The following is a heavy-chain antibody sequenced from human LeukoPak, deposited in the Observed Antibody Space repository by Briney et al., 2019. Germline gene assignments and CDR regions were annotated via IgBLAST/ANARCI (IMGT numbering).Heavy chain of an antibody. CDR3: ARAIYYDSSGPDY. V-gene: IGHV4-30-4*01. CDR1: GGSISSGDYY. D-gene: IGHD3-22*01. J-gene: IGHJ4*02. Sequence: NTSETLSLTCTVSGGSISSGDYYWSWIRQPPGKGLEWIGYIYYSGSTYYNPSLKSRVTISVDTSKNQFSLKLSSVTAADTAVYYCARAIYYDSSGPDYWGQGTLVTVSS. CDR2: IYYSGST.